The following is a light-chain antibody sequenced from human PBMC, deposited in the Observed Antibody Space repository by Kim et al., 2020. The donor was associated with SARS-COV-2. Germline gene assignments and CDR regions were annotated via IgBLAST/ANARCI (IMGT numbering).Light chain of an antibody. V-gene: IGKV1-5*03. CDR3: QQYTIYST. J-gene: IGKJ2*01. Sequence: SASVGDRVTITCRASQTISSSLAWFQQKPGKAPKLLIYKVSTLQSGVPTRFSGSGSGTEFTLTISSLQPDDFATYYCQQYTIYSTFGQGTKVDIK. CDR1: QTISSS. CDR2: KVS.